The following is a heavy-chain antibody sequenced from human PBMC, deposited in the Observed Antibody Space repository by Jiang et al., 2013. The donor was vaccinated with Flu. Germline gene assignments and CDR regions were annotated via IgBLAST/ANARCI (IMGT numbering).Heavy chain of an antibody. Sequence: GAEVKKPGASVKVSCKASGYTFTSYAMHWVRQAPGQRLEWMGWINAGNGNTKYSQKFQGRVTITRDTSASTAYMELSSLRSEDTAAYYCARDSPHFDWFTMGFDYWGQGTLVTV. D-gene: IGHD3-9*01. J-gene: IGHJ4*02. CDR1: GYTFTSYA. CDR2: INAGNGNT. CDR3: ARDSPHFDWFTMGFDY. V-gene: IGHV1-3*01.